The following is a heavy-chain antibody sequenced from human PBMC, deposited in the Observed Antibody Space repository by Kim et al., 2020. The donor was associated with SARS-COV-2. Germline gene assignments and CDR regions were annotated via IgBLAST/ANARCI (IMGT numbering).Heavy chain of an antibody. CDR2: TRNKANSYTT. CDR3: VRLFLTRIGYSFDY. CDR1: GFTFSDHY. Sequence: GGSLRLSCAASGFTFSDHYMDWVRQAPGKGLEWIARTRNKANSYTTEYAASVKGRFTIPRDASQNSLYLQMNSLKTEDTAVYYCVRLFLTRIGYSFDYWGQGTLVTVSS. J-gene: IGHJ4*02. V-gene: IGHV3-72*01. D-gene: IGHD3-22*01.